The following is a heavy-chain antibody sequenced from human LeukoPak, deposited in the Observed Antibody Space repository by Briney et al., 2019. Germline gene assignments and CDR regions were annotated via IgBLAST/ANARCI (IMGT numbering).Heavy chain of an antibody. Sequence: SETLSLTCTVSGGSISNYYWSWIRQPPGKGLEWIGYIYYSGSTNYNPSLKSRVTISVDTSKNHFSLKLSSVTAADTAVYYCARAINDYSNYEVLTDNWFDPWGQGALVTVSS. CDR2: IYYSGST. CDR1: GGSISNYY. V-gene: IGHV4-59*01. J-gene: IGHJ5*02. CDR3: ARAINDYSNYEVLTDNWFDP. D-gene: IGHD4-11*01.